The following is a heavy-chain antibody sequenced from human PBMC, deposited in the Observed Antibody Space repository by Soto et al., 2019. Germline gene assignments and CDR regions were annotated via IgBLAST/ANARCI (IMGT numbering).Heavy chain of an antibody. J-gene: IGHJ6*02. V-gene: IGHV6-1*01. CDR2: TYYCFKWYI. CDR1: GDSVSSDSAA. D-gene: IGHD6-19*01. Sequence: PSQTLSLTCAISGDSVSSDSAAWNWIRQSPSRGLEWLGRTYYCFKWYIDYAVSMYGRITISPDTSKNHFSLQLNSVTPEDTAVYYCVRSRVFIAVTGMATYYYYYGMDVWGRGTTVTVSS. CDR3: VRSRVFIAVTGMATYYYYYGMDV.